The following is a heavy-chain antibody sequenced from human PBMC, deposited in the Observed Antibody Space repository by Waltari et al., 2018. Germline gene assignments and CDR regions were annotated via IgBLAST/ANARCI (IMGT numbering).Heavy chain of an antibody. Sequence: QVQLQESGPGLVKPSETLSLTCTVSGGSISSYYWSWIRQPPGKGLEWIGYIYYSGSTNYNPSLKSRVTISVDTSKNQFSMKLSSVTAADTAVYYWAGGGQPSLYYFDYWGQGTLVTVSS. J-gene: IGHJ4*02. V-gene: IGHV4-59*01. D-gene: IGHD1-26*01. CDR3: AGGGQPSLYYFDY. CDR1: GGSISSYY. CDR2: IYYSGST.